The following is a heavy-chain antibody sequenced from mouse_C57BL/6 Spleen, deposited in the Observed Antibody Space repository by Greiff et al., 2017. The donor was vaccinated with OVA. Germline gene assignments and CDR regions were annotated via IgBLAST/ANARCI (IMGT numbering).Heavy chain of an antibody. V-gene: IGHV1-50*01. Sequence: VQLQQPGAELVKPGASVKLSCKASGYTFTSYWMQWVKQRPGQGLEWIGEIDPSDSYTNYNQKFKGKATLTVDTSSSTAYMQLSSLTSEDSAVYYCARRPLGYFDYWGQGTTLTVSS. CDR1: GYTFTSYW. D-gene: IGHD3-1*01. CDR3: ARRPLGYFDY. J-gene: IGHJ2*01. CDR2: IDPSDSYT.